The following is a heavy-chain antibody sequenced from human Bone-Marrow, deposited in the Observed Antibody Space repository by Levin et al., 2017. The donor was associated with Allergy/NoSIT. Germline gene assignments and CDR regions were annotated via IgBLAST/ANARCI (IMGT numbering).Heavy chain of an antibody. J-gene: IGHJ4*02. CDR1: GYSISSDYY. CDR2: IYHSGST. Sequence: SETLSLTCAVSGYSISSDYYWGWIRQPPGEGLEWIGNIYHSGSTYYNPSLKSRVTISVDTSRNQFSLKVTSVTAADTAVYYCARTLGYCSGDSCYFYFDYWGRGTLVTVSS. D-gene: IGHD2-15*01. CDR3: ARTLGYCSGDSCYFYFDY. V-gene: IGHV4-38-2*01.